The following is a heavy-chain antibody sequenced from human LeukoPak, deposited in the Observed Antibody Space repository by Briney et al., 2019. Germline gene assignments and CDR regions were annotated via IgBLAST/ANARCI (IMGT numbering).Heavy chain of an antibody. J-gene: IGHJ4*02. CDR2: INPNSGGT. CDR3: ATSIAVAAAFDY. V-gene: IGHV1-2*02. CDR1: GYTFTGNY. Sequence: ASVKVSCKASGYTFTGNYMHWVRQAPGQGLEWMGWINPNSGGTNYAQKFQGRVTMTRDTSISTAYMELSRLRSDDTAVYYCATSIAVAAAFDYWGQGTLVTVSS. D-gene: IGHD6-19*01.